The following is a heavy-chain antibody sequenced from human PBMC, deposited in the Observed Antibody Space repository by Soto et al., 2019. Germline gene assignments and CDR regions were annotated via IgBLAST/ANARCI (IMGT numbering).Heavy chain of an antibody. D-gene: IGHD6-19*01. CDR3: AGRFGRVAVLNWFDT. V-gene: IGHV4-4*02. J-gene: IGHJ5*02. CDR1: GDSISSSNW. Sequence: QVQLQESGPGLVKPSGTLSLPCTVSGDSISSSNWWPWVRQSPRKVLEWIGEIYNSGRTNYNPYFKPRLTISVDKSKNQFSMRLRSVTAADTAVYYCAGRFGRVAVLNWFDTWGQGTPVIVSS. CDR2: IYNSGRT.